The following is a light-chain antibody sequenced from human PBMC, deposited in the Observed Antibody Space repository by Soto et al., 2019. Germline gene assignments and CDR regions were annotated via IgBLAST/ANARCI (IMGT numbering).Light chain of an antibody. CDR1: QSISSW. J-gene: IGKJ4*01. V-gene: IGKV1-5*03. CDR2: KAS. Sequence: DIQMTQSPSTLSASIGDRVTITCRASQSISSWLAWYQQKPGKAPKLLIYKASSLESGVPSRFSGSGSGTEFTLTISSLQPDDFASYYCQQYNSYVLTFGGGTKVEIK. CDR3: QQYNSYVLT.